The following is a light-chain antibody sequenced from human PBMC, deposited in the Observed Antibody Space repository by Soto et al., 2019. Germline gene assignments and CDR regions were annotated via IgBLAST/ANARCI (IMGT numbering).Light chain of an antibody. Sequence: EIVLTQSPDTLSLSPGERVTLSCRASESVRGSHLAWYQHKPGQAPRLIMFGASSRDTGILERFVCSGAGPACTRPINRLEPEDVSVDCCPLYSSLRGTFGQGTQVDIK. V-gene: IGKV3-20*01. CDR2: GAS. CDR3: PLYSSLRGT. CDR1: ESVRGSH. J-gene: IGKJ1*01.